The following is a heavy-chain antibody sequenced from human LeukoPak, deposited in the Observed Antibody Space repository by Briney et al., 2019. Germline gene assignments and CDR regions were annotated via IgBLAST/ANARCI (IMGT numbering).Heavy chain of an antibody. CDR2: IYHSGST. Sequence: PSETLSLTCAVSGGSISSGGYSWSWIRQPPGKGLEWIGYIYHSGSTYYNPSLKSRVTISVDRSKNQFSLKLSSVTAADTAVYYCDRGARVYYDSSGYYYYFWYFDLWGRGTLVTVSS. CDR1: GGSISSGGYS. V-gene: IGHV4-30-2*01. J-gene: IGHJ2*01. D-gene: IGHD3-22*01. CDR3: DRGARVYYDSSGYYYYFWYFDL.